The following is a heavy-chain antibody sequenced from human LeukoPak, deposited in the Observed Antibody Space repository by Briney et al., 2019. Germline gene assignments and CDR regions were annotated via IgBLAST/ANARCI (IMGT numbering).Heavy chain of an antibody. CDR2: ISYDGSYM. CDR1: RFRFSSYS. Sequence: GRSLRLSCAASRFRFSSYSMHWVRQAPGKGLEWVAVISYDGSYMYYGDSVKGRFTISRDNSKNTLHLQMNSLRAEDTAVYCCARDLRGTSGWSAFDIWGQGTMVTVSS. D-gene: IGHD6-19*01. V-gene: IGHV3-30*04. CDR3: ARDLRGTSGWSAFDI. J-gene: IGHJ3*02.